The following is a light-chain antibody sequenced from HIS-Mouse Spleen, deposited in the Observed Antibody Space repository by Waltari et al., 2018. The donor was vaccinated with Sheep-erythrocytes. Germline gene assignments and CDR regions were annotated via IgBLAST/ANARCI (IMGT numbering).Light chain of an antibody. CDR3: YSTDSSGNHYV. CDR1: ALPKKY. Sequence: SYELTQPPSVSVSPGQTARITCSGDALPKKYAYWYQQKSGQAPVLVIYEDSKRPSGIPGRLAGSSSGTIATLTISGAQVEDEADYYCYSTDSSGNHYVFGTGTKVTVL. CDR2: EDS. J-gene: IGLJ1*01. V-gene: IGLV3-10*01.